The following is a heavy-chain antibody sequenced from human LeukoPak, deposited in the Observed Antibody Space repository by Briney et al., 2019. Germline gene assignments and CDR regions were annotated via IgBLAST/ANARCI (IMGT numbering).Heavy chain of an antibody. CDR2: ISGSGGST. J-gene: IGHJ4*02. D-gene: IGHD3-3*01. CDR1: GFTFSSYA. CDR3: AKDPRSQYYDFWSGYFSPFDY. Sequence: PGGSLRLSCAASGFTFSSYAMSWVRQAPGKGLEWVSAISGSGGSTYYADSVKGRFTISRDNSKNTLYLQMNSLRAEDTAVYYCAKDPRSQYYDFWSGYFSPFDYWGQGTLVTASS. V-gene: IGHV3-23*01.